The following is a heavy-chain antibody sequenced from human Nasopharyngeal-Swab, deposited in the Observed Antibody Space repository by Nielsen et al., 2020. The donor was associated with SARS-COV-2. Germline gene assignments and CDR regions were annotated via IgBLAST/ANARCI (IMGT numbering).Heavy chain of an antibody. J-gene: IGHJ6*02. CDR1: GVTFRSYA. CDR3: AKDRDSGDDSDDYYHYYGMDV. V-gene: IGHV3-23*01. CDR2: ISGSDHTT. D-gene: IGHD5-12*01. Sequence: GESLKISCAASGVTFRSYARSWVRQAPGKGLEWVSVISGSDHTTYYADSVKGRFTISRDNSKNTVNLQMNSLRVEDTAIYYCAKDRDSGDDSDDYYHYYGMDVWGQGTTVTVFS.